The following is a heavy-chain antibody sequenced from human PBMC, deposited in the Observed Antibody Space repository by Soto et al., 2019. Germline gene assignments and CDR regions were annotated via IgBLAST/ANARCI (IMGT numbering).Heavy chain of an antibody. CDR1: GGSISTYY. CDR3: ARDLGYCSNGVCYHGGYFDH. D-gene: IGHD2-8*01. J-gene: IGHJ4*02. V-gene: IGHV4-59*01. Sequence: SETLSLTCTVSGGSISTYYWSWIRQPPGKGLEWFGYMYYSGSTNYNPSLKSRVTISVDTSKNQFSLKLSSVTAADTAVYYCARDLGYCSNGVCYHGGYFDHWGQGTLVTVS. CDR2: MYYSGST.